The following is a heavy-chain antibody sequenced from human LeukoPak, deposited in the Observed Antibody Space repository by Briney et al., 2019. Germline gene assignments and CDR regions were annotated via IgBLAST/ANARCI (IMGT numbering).Heavy chain of an antibody. CDR1: GFTFNNYG. V-gene: IGHV3-30*18. J-gene: IGHJ6*02. CDR3: AKRAGLPFLDWLSMDV. D-gene: IGHD3/OR15-3a*01. Sequence: GGSLGLSCAASGFTFNNYGMHWVRHTPGKGLEWVGLISYAGSNKYFAESVKSRFTISRDNSKTTLYLQMNSMRRDDTAVYYCAKRAGLPFLDWLSMDVWGQGTTVTVSS. CDR2: ISYAGSNK.